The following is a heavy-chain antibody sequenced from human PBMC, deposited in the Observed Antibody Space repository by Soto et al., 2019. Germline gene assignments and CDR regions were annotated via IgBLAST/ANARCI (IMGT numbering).Heavy chain of an antibody. CDR1: GYSFNSVHF. V-gene: IGHV4-38-2*01. Sequence: PSETLSLTCVVSGYSFNSVHFWGWIRQPPGKGLQWIGSLSQNGGTYRNPSLRSRVTLSVDTSKNQFSLKLSSVTAADTAVYYCATVHYYDSSKAGFSQVGWFDPWGQGTLVTVSS. D-gene: IGHD3-22*01. CDR2: LSQNGGT. CDR3: ATVHYYDSSKAGFSQVGWFDP. J-gene: IGHJ5*02.